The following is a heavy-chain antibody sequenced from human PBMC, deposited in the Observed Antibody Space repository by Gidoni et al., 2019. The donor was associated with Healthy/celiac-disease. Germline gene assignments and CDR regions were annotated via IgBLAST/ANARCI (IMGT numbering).Heavy chain of an antibody. D-gene: IGHD5-18*01. J-gene: IGHJ4*02. Sequence: EVQLLESGGGLVQPGGSLRLYCAASGFTFSSYAMSWVRQAPGKGLGWVSAISGSGGSTYYADSVKGRFTISRDNSKNTLYLQMNSLRAEDTAVYYCAKVSGYSYGYSDYWGQGTLVTVSS. V-gene: IGHV3-23*01. CDR2: ISGSGGST. CDR1: GFTFSSYA. CDR3: AKVSGYSYGYSDY.